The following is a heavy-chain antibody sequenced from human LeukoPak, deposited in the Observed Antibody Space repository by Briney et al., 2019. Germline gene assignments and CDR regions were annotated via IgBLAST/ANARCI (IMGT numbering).Heavy chain of an antibody. V-gene: IGHV4-38-2*01. Sequence: SETLSLTCAVSGYSISSGYYWGWIRQPPGKGLEWIGSIYHSGSTYYNPSLKSRVTISVDTSKNQFSLKLSSVTAADTAVYYCARGRTAAATYYYYYYMDVWGKGTTVTVSS. J-gene: IGHJ6*03. CDR2: IYHSGST. D-gene: IGHD6-13*01. CDR1: GYSISSGYY. CDR3: ARGRTAAATYYYYYYMDV.